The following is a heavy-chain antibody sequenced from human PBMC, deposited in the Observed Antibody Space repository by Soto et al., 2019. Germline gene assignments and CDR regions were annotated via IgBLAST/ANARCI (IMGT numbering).Heavy chain of an antibody. CDR3: AKALGELSPESYDY. V-gene: IGHV3-30*18. Sequence: QVQLVESGGGVVQPGRSLRLSCAASGFTFSYYAMHWVRQAPGKGLEWVAVISYDRGEKYYAESVKGRFTISRDNSKNTLSLQMNSLRADDTAVYYCAKALGELSPESYDYWGQGTLITVSS. CDR1: GFTFSYYA. CDR2: ISYDRGEK. D-gene: IGHD3-16*02. J-gene: IGHJ4*02.